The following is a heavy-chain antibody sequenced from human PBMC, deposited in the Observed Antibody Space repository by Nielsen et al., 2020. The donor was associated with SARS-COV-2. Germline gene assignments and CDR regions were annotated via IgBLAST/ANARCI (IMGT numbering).Heavy chain of an antibody. J-gene: IGHJ5*02. CDR2: INPNSGGT. CDR1: GYTFTGYY. Sequence: ASVKVSCKASGYTFTGYYMHWVRQAPGQGLEWMGWINPNSGGTNYAQKFQGWVTMTRDTSISTAYMELSRLRPDDTAVYYCARENWNYVGWFDPWGQGTLVTVSS. CDR3: ARENWNYVGWFDP. V-gene: IGHV1-2*04. D-gene: IGHD1-7*01.